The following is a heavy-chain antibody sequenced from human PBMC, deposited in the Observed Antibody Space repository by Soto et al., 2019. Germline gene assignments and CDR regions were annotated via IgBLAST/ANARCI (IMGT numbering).Heavy chain of an antibody. CDR1: GCTFRSFA. CDR3: VKDKDHGYAF. D-gene: IGHD3-16*01. J-gene: IGHJ1*01. CDR2: ITPLFGTT. Sequence: RASVKVSCKASGCTFRSFAFSWVRQAPGDGLEWVGGITPLFGTTNYAEKLQGRVTITADESTSTVYMELSSLTSEDSAVYFCVKDKDHGYAFWGQGTLDTVSS. V-gene: IGHV1-69*13.